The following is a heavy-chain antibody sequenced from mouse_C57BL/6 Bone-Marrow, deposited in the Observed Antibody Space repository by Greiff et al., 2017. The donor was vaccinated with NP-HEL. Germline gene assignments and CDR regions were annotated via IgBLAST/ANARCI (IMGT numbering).Heavy chain of an antibody. CDR1: GFTFSSYT. Sequence: EVKLVESGGGLVKPGGSLKLSCAASGFTFSSYTMSWVHQTPEKRLEWVATISGGGGNTYYPDSVKGRFTISRDNAKNTLYLQMSSMRSEDTALYYCARQGVFAWFAYWGQGTLVTVSA. CDR2: ISGGGGNT. V-gene: IGHV5-9*01. J-gene: IGHJ3*01. CDR3: ARQGVFAWFAY.